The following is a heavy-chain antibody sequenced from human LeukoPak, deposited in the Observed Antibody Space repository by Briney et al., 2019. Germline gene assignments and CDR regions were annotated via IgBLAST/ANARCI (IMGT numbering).Heavy chain of an antibody. V-gene: IGHV4-34*01. CDR3: ARGRTYYYDTSGYYPSIYYGMDV. Sequence: SETLSLTCAVSGGSFSGYYWYWIRQPPGKGLEWIGKINHGESTNYNPSRKSRATLSVDTSKNQFSLKLTSVTAADTAVYYCARGRTYYYDTSGYYPSIYYGMDVWGQGTTVIVSS. CDR1: GGSFSGYY. D-gene: IGHD3-22*01. CDR2: INHGEST. J-gene: IGHJ6*02.